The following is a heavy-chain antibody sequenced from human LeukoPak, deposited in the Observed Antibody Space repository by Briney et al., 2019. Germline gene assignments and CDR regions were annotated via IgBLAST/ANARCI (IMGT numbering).Heavy chain of an antibody. CDR1: GFTFNDYY. V-gene: IGHV3-11*01. Sequence: GGSLRLSCAASGFTFNDYYMSWIRQAPGKGLEWLSYINIGGTNTHYADSVKGRFTISRDNAKKSLYLDMNNLRAEDTAVYYCATDGAGFDSWGQGVQVTVSS. D-gene: IGHD5-24*01. CDR2: INIGGTNT. J-gene: IGHJ5*02. CDR3: ATDGAGFDS.